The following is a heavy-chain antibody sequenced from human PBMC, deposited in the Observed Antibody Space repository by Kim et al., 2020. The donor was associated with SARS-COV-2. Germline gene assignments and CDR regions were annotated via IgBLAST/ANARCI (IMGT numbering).Heavy chain of an antibody. J-gene: IGHJ4*02. V-gene: IGHV3-23*01. Sequence: GGSLRLSCAASGFTFSSYAMSWVRQAPGKGLEWVSSISGSGGSTYYADSVKGRFTISRDNSKNTLYLQMNSLRAEDTAVYYCATINSGYDGDDFDYWGQGTLVTVSS. CDR2: ISGSGGST. CDR3: ATINSGYDGDDFDY. D-gene: IGHD5-12*01. CDR1: GFTFSSYA.